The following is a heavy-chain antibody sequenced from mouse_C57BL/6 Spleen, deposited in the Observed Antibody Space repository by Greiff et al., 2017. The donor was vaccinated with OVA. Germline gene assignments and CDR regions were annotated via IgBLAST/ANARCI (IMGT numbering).Heavy chain of an antibody. J-gene: IGHJ4*01. D-gene: IGHD2-4*01. CDR2: INPGSGGT. V-gene: IGHV1-54*01. Sequence: QVQLQQSGAELVRPGTSVKVSCKASGYAFPNYLIEWVKQRPGQGLEWIGVINPGSGGTNYNEKFKGKATLTADKSSSTAYMQLSSLTSEDSAVYFCARGRLRHAMDYWGQGTSVTVSS. CDR3: ARGRLRHAMDY. CDR1: GYAFPNYL.